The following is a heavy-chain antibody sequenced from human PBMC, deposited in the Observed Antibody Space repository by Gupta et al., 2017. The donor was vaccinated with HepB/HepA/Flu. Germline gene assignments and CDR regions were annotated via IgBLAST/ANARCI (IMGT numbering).Heavy chain of an antibody. V-gene: IGHV3-30-3*01. J-gene: IGHJ4*02. CDR1: GFTFSSYA. D-gene: IGHD3-10*01. Sequence: AASGFTFSSYAMHWVRQAPGKGLEWVAVISYDGSNKYYADSVKGRFTISRDNSKNTLYLQMNSLRAEDTAVYYCAGAPPLWFGELPTGYWGQGTLVTVSS. CDR2: ISYDGSNK. CDR3: AGAPPLWFGELPTGY.